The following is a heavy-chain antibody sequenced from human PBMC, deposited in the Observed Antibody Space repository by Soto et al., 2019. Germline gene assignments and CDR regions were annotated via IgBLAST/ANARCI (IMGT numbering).Heavy chain of an antibody. J-gene: IGHJ4*02. CDR2: INPTGGST. CDR3: ATSVNSAMALDY. D-gene: IGHD5-18*01. Sequence: QVQLVQSGAEVKKPGASVKVSCKASGYTFTHYYIHWVRQAPGQGLEWMGIINPTGGSTTYAQKFRAGFTMTRDTSTSTVYMELSSLRSSDSAVYYCATSVNSAMALDYWGQGTLVTVSS. CDR1: GYTFTHYY. V-gene: IGHV1-46*01.